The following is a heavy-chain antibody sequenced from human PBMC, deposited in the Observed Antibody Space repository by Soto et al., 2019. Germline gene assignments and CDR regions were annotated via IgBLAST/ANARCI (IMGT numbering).Heavy chain of an antibody. V-gene: IGHV3-23*01. CDR1: GFTFSSYA. Sequence: EVQLLESGGGLVQPGGSLRLSCAASGFTFSSYAMSWVRQAPGKGLEWVSAFSGSGGSTYYADSVKGRFAISRDNSKNTLYLQMNSLRAEDTAVYYCAKDPKNKGSSLDYWGQGTLVTVSS. CDR2: FSGSGGST. CDR3: AKDPKNKGSSLDY. J-gene: IGHJ4*02. D-gene: IGHD6-13*01.